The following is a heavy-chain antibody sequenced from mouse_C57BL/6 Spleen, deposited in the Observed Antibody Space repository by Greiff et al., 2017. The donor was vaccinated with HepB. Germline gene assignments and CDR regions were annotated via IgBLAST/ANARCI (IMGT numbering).Heavy chain of an antibody. Sequence: VKLQQPGAELVRPGSSVKLSCKASGYTFTSYWMHWVKQRPIQGLEWIGNIDPSDSETHYNQKFKDKATLTVDKSSSTAYMQLSSLTSEDSAVYDCARGRDYDSAWFAYWGQGTLVTVSA. CDR2: IDPSDSET. V-gene: IGHV1-52*01. CDR1: GYTFTSYW. J-gene: IGHJ3*01. CDR3: ARGRDYDSAWFAY. D-gene: IGHD2-4*01.